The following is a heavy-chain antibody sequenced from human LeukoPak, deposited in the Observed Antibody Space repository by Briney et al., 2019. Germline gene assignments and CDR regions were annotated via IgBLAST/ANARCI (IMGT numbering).Heavy chain of an antibody. CDR3: ATRDH. CDR1: GGSFSTYY. Sequence: ETLSLTCAVYGGSFSTYYWSWIRQPPGKGLEWIGEINHSGSTHYNPSLKSRVTISGDRSKNQFSLKLTSVTAADTAVYYCATRDHWGQGTLVTVSS. J-gene: IGHJ4*02. V-gene: IGHV4-34*01. CDR2: INHSGST.